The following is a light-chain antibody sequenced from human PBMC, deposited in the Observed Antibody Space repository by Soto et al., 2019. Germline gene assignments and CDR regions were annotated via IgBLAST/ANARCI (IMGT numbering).Light chain of an antibody. V-gene: IGKV3-20*01. CDR2: GAS. CDR3: QQYGSSPWT. Sequence: VLTQSPGTLSLSPGERATLSCSASQSVSSSYLAWYQQKPGQAPRLLIYGASSRATGIPDRFSGSGSGTDFTLTISRLEPEDFAVYYCQQYGSSPWTFGQGTKVAIK. CDR1: QSVSSSY. J-gene: IGKJ1*01.